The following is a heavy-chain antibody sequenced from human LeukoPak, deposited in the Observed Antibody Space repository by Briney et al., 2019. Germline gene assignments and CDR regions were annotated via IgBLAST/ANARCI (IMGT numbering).Heavy chain of an antibody. CDR1: GFIFTDYA. J-gene: IGHJ4*02. Sequence: GGSLRLSCAASGFIFTDYAMSWVRQTPVKGLEWVSGIGADDLGTYYADSVKGRFTISRDISRTTLYLQMNSVRAEDTAVYYCAKEAHRVGRPLFDYWGQGTPVTVSS. CDR3: AKEAHRVGRPLFDY. CDR2: IGADDLGT. D-gene: IGHD3-10*01. V-gene: IGHV3-23*01.